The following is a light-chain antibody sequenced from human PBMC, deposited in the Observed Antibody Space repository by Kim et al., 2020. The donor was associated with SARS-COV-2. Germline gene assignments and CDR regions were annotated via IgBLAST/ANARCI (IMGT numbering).Light chain of an antibody. J-gene: IGLJ2*01. CDR3: NARDSNDNVV. CDR2: GKN. V-gene: IGLV3-19*01. CDR1: SLRSYY. Sequence: VALGQTVRITCQGDSLRSYYATWYQQKPGQAPILVIYGKNNRPSGIPDRFSGSSSGNTASLTITGAQAEDEADYYCNARDSNDNVVFGGGTSLTVL.